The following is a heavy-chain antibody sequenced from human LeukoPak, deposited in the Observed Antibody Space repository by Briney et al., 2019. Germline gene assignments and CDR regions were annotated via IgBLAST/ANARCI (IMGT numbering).Heavy chain of an antibody. CDR1: EFTFSSYS. Sequence: GGSLRLSCAASEFTFSSYSMNWVRQAPGKGLEWVSYIDSGSSSKYYADSVKGRFTISRDNAKNPLYLQMNSLRDEDTAVYYCARNLLSWVNGMDVWGQGTTVTVSS. V-gene: IGHV3-48*02. D-gene: IGHD2/OR15-2a*01. CDR3: ARNLLSWVNGMDV. J-gene: IGHJ6*02. CDR2: IDSGSSSK.